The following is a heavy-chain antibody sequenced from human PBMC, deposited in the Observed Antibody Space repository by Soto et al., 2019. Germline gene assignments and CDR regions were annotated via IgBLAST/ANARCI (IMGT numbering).Heavy chain of an antibody. CDR1: GGSISSSSYY. CDR3: GRRMAESWEGMGTPRAYYYPM. J-gene: IGHJ6*01. D-gene: IGHD1-26*01. Sequence: GNPALTCTVSGGSISSSSYYWGWIRQPPGKGLEWIGSIYYSGSTYYNPSLKSRVTISVDTSKNPLSLKLSSVNAADTAVYYCGRRMAESWEGMGTPRAYYYPM. CDR2: IYYSGST. V-gene: IGHV4-39*01.